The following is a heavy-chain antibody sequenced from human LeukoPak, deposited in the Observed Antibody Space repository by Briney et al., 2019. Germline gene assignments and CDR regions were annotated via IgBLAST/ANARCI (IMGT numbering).Heavy chain of an antibody. J-gene: IGHJ4*02. D-gene: IGHD3-22*01. CDR2: ISWNSGSI. CDR1: GFTFDDYA. CDR3: TSRLYYYDSSGYRDFDY. Sequence: GGSLRLSCAASGFTFDDYAMHWVRQAPGKGLEWVSGISWNSGSIGYADSVKGRFTISRDNAKNSLYLQMNSLKTEDTAVYYCTSRLYYYDSSGYRDFDYWGQGTLVTVSS. V-gene: IGHV3-9*01.